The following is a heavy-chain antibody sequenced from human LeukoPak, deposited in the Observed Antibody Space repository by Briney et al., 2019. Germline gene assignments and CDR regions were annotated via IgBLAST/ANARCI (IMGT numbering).Heavy chain of an antibody. CDR2: LKGDGSEK. V-gene: IGHV3-7*01. J-gene: IGHJ4*02. D-gene: IGHD1-26*01. CDR1: GFSFSINW. CDR3: ARADWFSADY. Sequence: GGSLRLSCAASGFSFSINWMSWVRQAPGKGLEWVANLKGDGSEKYYVDSVKGRFTVSRDNARNSLYLQMNSLRVEDTGICYCARADWFSADYWGQGTLVTVYS.